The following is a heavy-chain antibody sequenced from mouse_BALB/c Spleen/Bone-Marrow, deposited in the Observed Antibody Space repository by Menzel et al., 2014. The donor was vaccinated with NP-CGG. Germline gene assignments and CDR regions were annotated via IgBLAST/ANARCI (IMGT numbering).Heavy chain of an antibody. J-gene: IGHJ2*01. CDR3: ASTIFTSLAF. Sequence: EVQLQESGGGLAQPGGSLKLSCAASGFDFSRYWMSWVRQAPGKGLEWIEEINPDSSTINYTPSLKDKFIISRDSAKNTLYLQMSKVKSEDTAHYYCASTIFTSLAFWCQGTPLTVSS. CDR2: INPDSSTI. V-gene: IGHV4-1*02. CDR1: GFDFSRYW. D-gene: IGHD2-12*01.